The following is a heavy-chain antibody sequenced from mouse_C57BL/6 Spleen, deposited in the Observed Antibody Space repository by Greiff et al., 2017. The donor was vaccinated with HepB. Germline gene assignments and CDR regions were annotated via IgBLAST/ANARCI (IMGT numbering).Heavy chain of an antibody. CDR2: INPNNGGT. Sequence: VQLQQSGPELVKPGASVKISCKASGYTFTDYYMNWVKQSHGKSLEWIGDINPNNGGTSYNQKFKGKATLTVDKSSSTAYMELRSLTSEDSAVYYCARWGITTVVAVDWYFDVWGTGTPVTVSS. V-gene: IGHV1-26*01. CDR1: GYTFTDYY. D-gene: IGHD1-1*01. J-gene: IGHJ1*03. CDR3: ARWGITTVVAVDWYFDV.